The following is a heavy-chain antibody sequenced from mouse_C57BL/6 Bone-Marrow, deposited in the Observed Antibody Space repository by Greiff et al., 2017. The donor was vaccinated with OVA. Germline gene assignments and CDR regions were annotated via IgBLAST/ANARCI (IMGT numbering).Heavy chain of an antibody. V-gene: IGHV1-22*01. CDR2: INPNNGGT. J-gene: IGHJ4*01. Sequence: VQLQQSGPELVKPGASVKMSCKASGYTFTDYNMHWVKQSHGKSLEWIGYINPNNGGTSYNQKFKGKATLTVNKSSSTAYMELRSLTSEDSAVYYCARLYGSSSYAMDYWGQGTSVTVSS. CDR1: GYTFTDYN. CDR3: ARLYGSSSYAMDY. D-gene: IGHD1-1*01.